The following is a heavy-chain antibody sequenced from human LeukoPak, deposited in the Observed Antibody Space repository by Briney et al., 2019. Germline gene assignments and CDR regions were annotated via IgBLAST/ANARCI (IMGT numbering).Heavy chain of an antibody. D-gene: IGHD6-13*01. J-gene: IGHJ4*02. Sequence: GESLKISCKGSGYSFTSYWIGWVRQMPGKGLEWMGIIYPADSDTRYSPSLRGQVTISADKSITTAYLQWSSLKASDSAMYYCTVAVAGTRAPGYWGQGTLVTVSS. CDR1: GYSFTSYW. CDR3: TVAVAGTRAPGY. V-gene: IGHV5-51*01. CDR2: IYPADSDT.